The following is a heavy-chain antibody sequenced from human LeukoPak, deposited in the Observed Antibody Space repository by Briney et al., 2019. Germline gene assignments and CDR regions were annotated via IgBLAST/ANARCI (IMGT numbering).Heavy chain of an antibody. J-gene: IGHJ4*02. CDR3: ARETSTWYPMDS. V-gene: IGHV3-48*03. D-gene: IGHD6-13*01. CDR1: GFTFSSYE. CDR2: ISSSGSTI. Sequence: GGSLRLSCAASGFTFSSYEMNWVRQAPEKGLEWVSYISSSGSTIYYADSLKGRFTISRDTAKNSLYLQINSLRAEDTSVYYCARETSTWYPMDSWGQGTLVTVSS.